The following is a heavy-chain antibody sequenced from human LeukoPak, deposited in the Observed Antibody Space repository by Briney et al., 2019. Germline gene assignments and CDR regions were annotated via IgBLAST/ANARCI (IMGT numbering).Heavy chain of an antibody. CDR1: GFTFSNAW. Sequence: PGGSLRLSCAASGFTFSNAWMSWVRQAPGKGLEWVGRTKSKTDGGTTDYTAPVKGRFTISRDDSKNTLYLQMNSLKTEDTAVYYCTTDLSSYGSRGYYYYYMDVWGKGTTVTVSS. CDR2: TKSKTDGGTT. J-gene: IGHJ6*03. V-gene: IGHV3-15*01. D-gene: IGHD5-18*01. CDR3: TTDLSSYGSRGYYYYYMDV.